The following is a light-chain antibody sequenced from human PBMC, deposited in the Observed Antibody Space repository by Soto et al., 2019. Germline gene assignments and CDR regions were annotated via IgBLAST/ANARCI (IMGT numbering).Light chain of an antibody. J-gene: IGLJ1*01. CDR2: DVS. Sequence: QSVLTQPASVSGCPGQSITISCNGTSSDVGGYNYVSWYQHHPGKAPKLIIFDVSDRPSGISDRFSASKSGNTASLTISGLQAEDEADYYCCSYSSGSTPWVFGTGTKVTVL. CDR1: SSDVGGYNY. V-gene: IGLV2-14*03. CDR3: CSYSSGSTPWV.